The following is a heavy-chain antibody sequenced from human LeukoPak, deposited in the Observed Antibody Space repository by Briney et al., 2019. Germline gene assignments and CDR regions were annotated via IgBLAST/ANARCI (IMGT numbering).Heavy chain of an antibody. CDR2: INHSGST. V-gene: IGHV4-34*01. CDR3: ARTPRRLRGPSAFDI. J-gene: IGHJ3*02. D-gene: IGHD6-25*01. Sequence: PSETLSLTCAVYGGSFSGYYWSWIRQPPGKGLEWIGEINHSGSTNYNPSLKSRVTISVDTSKNQFSLKLSSVTAADTAVYYCARTPRRLRGPSAFDIWGQGTMVTVSS. CDR1: GGSFSGYY.